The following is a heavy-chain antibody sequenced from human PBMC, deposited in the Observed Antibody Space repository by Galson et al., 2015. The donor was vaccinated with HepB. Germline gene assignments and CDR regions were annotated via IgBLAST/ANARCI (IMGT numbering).Heavy chain of an antibody. CDR1: GGTFSSYA. CDR3: ARGSITMVRGVPPSHYYYGMDV. J-gene: IGHJ6*02. CDR2: IIPTFATA. D-gene: IGHD3-10*01. Sequence: SVKVSCKASGGTFSSYAISWVRQAPGEGLEWMGGIIPTFATANNAQKFQGRVTITADESTSTAYMELSSLGSEDTAVYYCARGSITMVRGVPPSHYYYGMDVWGQGTTVTVSS. V-gene: IGHV1-69*13.